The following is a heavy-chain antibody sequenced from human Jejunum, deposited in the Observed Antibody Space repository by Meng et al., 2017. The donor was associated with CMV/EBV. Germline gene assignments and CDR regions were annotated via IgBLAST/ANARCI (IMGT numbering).Heavy chain of an antibody. CDR2: VSENGRST. D-gene: IGHD2-8*02. J-gene: IGHJ4*02. V-gene: IGHV3-20*01. CDR1: SFGDYG. Sequence: SFGDYGMIWVRQAQGKGLEWVSGVSENGRSTAYAGSVKGRFTISRDNAKNSLFLQMNSLRDEDTALYHCARRSGHCTGSCYEDYWGQGTLVTVSS. CDR3: ARRSGHCTGSCYEDY.